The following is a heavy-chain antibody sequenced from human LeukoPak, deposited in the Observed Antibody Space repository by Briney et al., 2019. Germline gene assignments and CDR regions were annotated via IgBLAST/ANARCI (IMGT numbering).Heavy chain of an antibody. D-gene: IGHD3-22*01. V-gene: IGHV1-8*03. CDR2: MNPNSGNT. CDR3: ARGGRLVSPYYDSSGYDY. J-gene: IGHJ4*02. CDR1: GYTFTSYD. Sequence: ASVKVSCKASGYTFTSYDINWVRQATGQGLEWMGWMNPNSGNTGYAQKFQGRVTITRNTSISTAYMELSSLRSEDTAVYYCARGGRLVSPYYDSSGYDYWGQGTLVTVSS.